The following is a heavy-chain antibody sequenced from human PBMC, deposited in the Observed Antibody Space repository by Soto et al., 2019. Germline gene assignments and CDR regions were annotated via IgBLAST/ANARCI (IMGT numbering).Heavy chain of an antibody. V-gene: IGHV2-5*02. CDR1: GFSFTTTRMG. CDR2: IYWDGES. J-gene: IGHJ4*02. Sequence: QITLKEAGPTLVKPTETLTLTCTFSGFSFTTTRMGVGWTRQPPGKALEWLAIIYWDGESRYNPLLRRRLTLTEDTSKNQVGLTKNNIDPKDTATYYCAHRDSTGTTTYFDSWGQGITVTVAS. D-gene: IGHD1-1*01. CDR3: AHRDSTGTTTYFDS.